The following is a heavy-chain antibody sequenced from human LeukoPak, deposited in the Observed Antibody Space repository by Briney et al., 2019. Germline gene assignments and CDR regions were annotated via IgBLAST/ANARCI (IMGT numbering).Heavy chain of an antibody. Sequence: GGSMRLSCAASGFTVSSYGMSWVRQAPGKGLEWVSAISGSGGSTYYADSVKGRFTISRDNAKNSLYLQMNSLRAEDTAVYYCAREPLHYDFWSGYPPVMDVWGKGTTVTVSS. CDR1: GFTVSSYG. V-gene: IGHV3-23*01. J-gene: IGHJ6*04. CDR3: AREPLHYDFWSGYPPVMDV. D-gene: IGHD3-3*01. CDR2: ISGSGGST.